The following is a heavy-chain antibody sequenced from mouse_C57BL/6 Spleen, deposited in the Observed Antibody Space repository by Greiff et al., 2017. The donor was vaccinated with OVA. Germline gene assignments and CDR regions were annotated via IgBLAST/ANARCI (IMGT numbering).Heavy chain of an antibody. CDR1: GYSFTDYN. CDR2: INPNYGTT. D-gene: IGHD2-2*01. V-gene: IGHV1-39*01. CDR3: VYYGYLYYFDY. Sequence: EVQRVESGPELVKPGASVKISCKASGYSFTDYNMNWVKQSNGKSLEWIGVINPNYGTTSYNQKFKGKATLTVDQSSSTAYMQLNSLTSEDSAVYYSVYYGYLYYFDYWGQGTTLTVSS. J-gene: IGHJ2*01.